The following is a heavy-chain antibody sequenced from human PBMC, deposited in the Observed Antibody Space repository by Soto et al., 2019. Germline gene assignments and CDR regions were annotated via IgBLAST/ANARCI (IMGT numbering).Heavy chain of an antibody. Sequence: QVQLVQSGPEVKKPGASVKVSCKASGYTFTSYDINWVRQATGQGLEWMGWMNPNSANTGYAQKFQGRVTMTMNTSTTTAYMELSSLRSDDAAVYYCARGIRTSNWYGPDYWGQGTLVTVSS. CDR3: ARGIRTSNWYGPDY. CDR1: GYTFTSYD. CDR2: MNPNSANT. V-gene: IGHV1-8*01. J-gene: IGHJ4*02. D-gene: IGHD6-13*01.